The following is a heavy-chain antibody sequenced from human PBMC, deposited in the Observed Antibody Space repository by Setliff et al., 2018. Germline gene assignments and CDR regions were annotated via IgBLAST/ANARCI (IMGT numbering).Heavy chain of an antibody. Sequence: PSETLSLTCTVSGGSISSSSYYWGWIRQPPGKGLEWIGSIYYSGSTYYNPSLKSRVTISVDTSKNQFSLKLSSVTAADTAVYYCARLYYNFWSDYGAMGYWGQGTLVTVSS. J-gene: IGHJ4*02. CDR1: GGSISSSSYY. V-gene: IGHV4-39*07. D-gene: IGHD3-3*01. CDR2: IYYSGST. CDR3: ARLYYNFWSDYGAMGY.